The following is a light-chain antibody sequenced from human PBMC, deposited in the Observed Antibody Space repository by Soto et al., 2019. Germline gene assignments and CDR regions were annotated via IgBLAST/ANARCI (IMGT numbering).Light chain of an antibody. V-gene: IGLV2-14*01. CDR3: SSHSTNDILVV. Sequence: QSVLTQPASVSGSPGQSITISCTGTSSDVGGYNYVSWYQQNPGKAPKLMIYEVSNRPSGVSNRFSGSKSGNTASLTISGGLDEDEADYYCSSHSTNDILVVFGGGTKLTVL. CDR2: EVS. J-gene: IGLJ2*01. CDR1: SSDVGGYNY.